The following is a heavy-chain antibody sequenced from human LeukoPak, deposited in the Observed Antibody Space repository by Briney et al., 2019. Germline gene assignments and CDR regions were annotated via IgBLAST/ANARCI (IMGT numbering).Heavy chain of an antibody. J-gene: IGHJ1*01. Sequence: ASVKVSCKASGGTFSSYAISWVRQAPGQGLEWMGWISGYNGNTNYARELQGRVTMTTDTSTSTAYMELRSLRSDDTAVYYCARSYCSSTSCYREYFQHWGQGTLVTVSS. CDR3: ARSYCSSTSCYREYFQH. D-gene: IGHD2-2*02. V-gene: IGHV1-18*01. CDR2: ISGYNGNT. CDR1: GGTFSSYA.